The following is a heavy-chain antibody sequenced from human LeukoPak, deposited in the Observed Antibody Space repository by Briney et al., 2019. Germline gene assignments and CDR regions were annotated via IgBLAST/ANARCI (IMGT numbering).Heavy chain of an antibody. J-gene: IGHJ4*02. CDR3: TRKRCASGVCHLDY. D-gene: IGHD2-8*01. Sequence: GGSLRLSCTVSGFTFRDYTISWVRQAPGKGLEWVCYITSTAHGGRTEFAASVKGRFTISRDNLKSTVYLQMNGLTTEATAVYYCTRKRCASGVCHLDYGGQGTLVTVSS. CDR2: ITSTAHGGRT. CDR1: GFTFRDYT. V-gene: IGHV3-49*04.